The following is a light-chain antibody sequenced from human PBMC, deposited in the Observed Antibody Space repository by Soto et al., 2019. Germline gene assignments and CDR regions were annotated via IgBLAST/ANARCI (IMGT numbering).Light chain of an antibody. Sequence: QSALTQPRSVSGSPGQSVTISCTGTSSDVGGYNYVSWYQQHPGKAPKLMIYDVSKLPSGVPDRFSGSKSGNTASLTISRLQAEDEADYYCCSYAGSYVFGTGTKLTVL. CDR2: DVS. CDR1: SSDVGGYNY. CDR3: CSYAGSYV. J-gene: IGLJ1*01. V-gene: IGLV2-11*01.